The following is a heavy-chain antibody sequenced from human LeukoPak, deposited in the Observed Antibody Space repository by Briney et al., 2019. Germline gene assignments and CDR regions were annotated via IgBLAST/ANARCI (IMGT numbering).Heavy chain of an antibody. CDR1: GFTFSSYG. J-gene: IGHJ4*02. CDR3: AREGGLLWGFGY. Sequence: GGSLRLSCAASGFTFSSYGMSWVRQAPGKGLEWVSSISSSSSYIYYADSVKGRFTISRDNAKNSLYLQMNSLRAEDTAVYYCAREGGLLWGFGYWGQGTLVTVSS. CDR2: ISSSSSYI. D-gene: IGHD2-2*01. V-gene: IGHV3-21*01.